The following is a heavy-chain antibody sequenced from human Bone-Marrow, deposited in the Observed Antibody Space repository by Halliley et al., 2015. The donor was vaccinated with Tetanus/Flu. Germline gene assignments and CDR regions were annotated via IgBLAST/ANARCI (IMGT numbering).Heavy chain of an antibody. CDR2: IRSKSNNYAT. CDR1: GFTFSGSH. D-gene: IGHD2-2*01. CDR3: ARRSDSCHGS. J-gene: IGHJ5*02. Sequence: SLRLSCAASGFTFSGSHMHWVRQASGKGLEWVGHIRSKSNNYATAYGASVKGRFTISRDDSKNTAYLHMNSLNTEDTAVYYCARRSDSCHGSWGQGTLVTVTS. V-gene: IGHV3-73*01.